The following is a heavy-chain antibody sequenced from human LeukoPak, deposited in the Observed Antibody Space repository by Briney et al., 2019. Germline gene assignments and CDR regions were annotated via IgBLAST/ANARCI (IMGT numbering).Heavy chain of an antibody. V-gene: IGHV1-3*01. CDR3: ARDPIGSRWPYYFGY. D-gene: IGHD6-13*01. J-gene: IGHJ4*02. Sequence: FQARVTITRDTSASTAYMDLSSLRSEDTAVYYCARDPIGSRWPYYFGYWGQGTLVTVSS.